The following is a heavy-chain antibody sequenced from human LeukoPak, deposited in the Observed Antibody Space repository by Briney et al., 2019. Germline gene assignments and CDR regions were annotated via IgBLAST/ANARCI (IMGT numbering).Heavy chain of an antibody. CDR3: ARDTVPGIAAAGTNWFDP. CDR1: GGSFSGYY. V-gene: IGHV4-34*01. Sequence: SETLSLTCAVYGGSFSGYYWSWIRQPPGKGLEWIGEINHSGSTNYNPSLKSRVTISVDTSKNQFSLKLSSVTAADTAVYYCARDTVPGIAAAGTNWFDPWGQGTLVTVSS. CDR2: INHSGST. J-gene: IGHJ5*02. D-gene: IGHD6-13*01.